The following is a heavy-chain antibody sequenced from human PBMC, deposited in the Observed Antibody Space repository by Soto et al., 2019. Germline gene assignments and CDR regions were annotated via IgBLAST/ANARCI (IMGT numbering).Heavy chain of an antibody. D-gene: IGHD3-16*01. J-gene: IGHJ4*02. CDR3: ARWGTTGGFDL. V-gene: IGHV3-30*19. CDR1: GFRFKSFV. Sequence: QVQLVESGGGVVQPGTSVRLSCAASGFRFKSFVMHWVRQAPGKGLEWVAFTSYDGNNKDYGDSVKGRFTVSRDNSQNTLHLQMDFLRPEDTALYYCARWGTTGGFDLWGQGTLVSVSS. CDR2: TSYDGNNK.